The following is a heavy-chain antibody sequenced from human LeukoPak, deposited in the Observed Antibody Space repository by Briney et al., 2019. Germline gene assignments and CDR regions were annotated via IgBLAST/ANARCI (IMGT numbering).Heavy chain of an antibody. CDR2: ISSSSSSI. CDR3: AKEKGIYCSSIDCSPGMDV. V-gene: IGHV3-48*02. J-gene: IGHJ6*02. CDR1: GFTFSSYS. Sequence: GGSLRLSCAASGFTFSSYSMNWVRQAPGKGLEWGSFISSSSSSIFYADSVKGRFTISRDNAKNSLYIQMNSLRDEDTAVYYCAKEKGIYCSSIDCSPGMDVWGQGTTVTVSS. D-gene: IGHD2-2*01.